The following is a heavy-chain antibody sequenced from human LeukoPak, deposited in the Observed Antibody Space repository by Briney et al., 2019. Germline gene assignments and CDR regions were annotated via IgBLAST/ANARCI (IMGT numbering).Heavy chain of an antibody. CDR2: IKQDGSEK. Sequence: GGSLRLSCVASGFTFRTYWMSWVRQAPGKGLEWVANIKQDGSEKYYVDSVKGRFTISRDNSKNTLYLQMNSLRAEDTAVYYCAKDPRQQLGLIDYWGQGTLVTVSS. J-gene: IGHJ4*02. V-gene: IGHV3-7*01. CDR1: GFTFRTYW. CDR3: AKDPRQQLGLIDY. D-gene: IGHD6-13*01.